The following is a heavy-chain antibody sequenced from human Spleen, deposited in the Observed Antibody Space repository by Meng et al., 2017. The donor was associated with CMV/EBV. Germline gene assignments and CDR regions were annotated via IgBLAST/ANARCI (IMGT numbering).Heavy chain of an antibody. Sequence: GGSLRLSCAASGFTFSSFPIHWVRQAPGKGLEWVSSISSSSSYKHYADSVKGRFTISRDNAKNSLYLQMNSLRAEDTAVYYCARDTAGGYVGGMDVWGQGTTVTVSS. CDR3: ARDTAGGYVGGMDV. V-gene: IGHV3-21*01. CDR2: ISSSSSYK. J-gene: IGHJ6*02. CDR1: GFTFSSFP. D-gene: IGHD5-12*01.